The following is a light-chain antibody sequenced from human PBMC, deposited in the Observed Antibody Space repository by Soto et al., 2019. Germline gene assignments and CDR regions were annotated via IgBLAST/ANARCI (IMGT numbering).Light chain of an antibody. CDR2: ASS. J-gene: IGKJ5*01. Sequence: EIVLTNSPGTLSLSRWEIATLSCKTSQSRGSNFLAWYQHKPGQAPRLLIYASSNRATGIPDRFSGSASGTDFTLTINRLEPEDFALYYCQLYGISPHFGQETRLEIK. V-gene: IGKV3-20*01. CDR1: QSRGSNF. CDR3: QLYGISPH.